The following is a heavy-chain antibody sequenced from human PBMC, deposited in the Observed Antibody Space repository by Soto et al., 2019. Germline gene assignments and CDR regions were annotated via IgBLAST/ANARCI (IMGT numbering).Heavy chain of an antibody. CDR2: IKQDGSEK. CDR3: ARSVDTAMPAFDY. Sequence: GGSLRLSCAASGFTFSSYWMSWVRQAPGKGLEWVANIKQDGSEKYYVDSVKGRFTISRDNAKNSLYLQMNSLRAEDTAVYYCARSVDTAMPAFDYWGQGTLVTVSS. CDR1: GFTFSSYW. D-gene: IGHD5-18*01. J-gene: IGHJ4*02. V-gene: IGHV3-7*04.